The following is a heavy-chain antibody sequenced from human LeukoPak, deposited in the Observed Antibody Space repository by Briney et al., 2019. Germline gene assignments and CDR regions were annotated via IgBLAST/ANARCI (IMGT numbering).Heavy chain of an antibody. Sequence: GGSLRLSCAASRFILSSYSMNWVGQAPGKGLEWVSSISSSSSYIYYADSVKGRFTISRDNAKNSLYLQMNSLRAEDTAVYYCAVDPSRGYDSTPLDYWGQGTLVTVSS. V-gene: IGHV3-21*01. CDR2: ISSSSSYI. CDR1: RFILSSYS. D-gene: IGHD3-22*01. CDR3: AVDPSRGYDSTPLDY. J-gene: IGHJ4*02.